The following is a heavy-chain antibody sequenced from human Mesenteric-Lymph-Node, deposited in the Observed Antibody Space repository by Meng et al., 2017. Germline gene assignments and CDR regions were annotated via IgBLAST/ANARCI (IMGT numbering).Heavy chain of an antibody. D-gene: IGHD2-15*01. CDR2: IYWDDDK. J-gene: IGHJ4*02. V-gene: IGHV2-5*02. CDR1: GFSLSTSGVG. Sequence: TPLEESGPTLVEPPQTLPPTCPFSGFSLSTSGVGVGWIRQPPGKALEWLALIYWDDDKRYSPSLKSRLTITKDTSKNQVVLTMTNMDPVDTATYYCAHRPYCSGGSCTPFDYWGQGTLVTVSS. CDR3: AHRPYCSGGSCTPFDY.